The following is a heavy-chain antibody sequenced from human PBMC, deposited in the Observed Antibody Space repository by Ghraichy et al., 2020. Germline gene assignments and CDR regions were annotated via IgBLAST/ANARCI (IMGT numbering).Heavy chain of an antibody. J-gene: IGHJ4*02. Sequence: SQTLSLTCTVSGDSISSSYYWGWIRQPPGKGLEWIGTIHFRGSTNYNPSLKSRLTISVDTSKNQLSLKLSSVTAADAAVYYCARRGYTSAFDYWGQGTLVAVSS. CDR1: GDSISSSYY. D-gene: IGHD6-19*01. CDR2: IHFRGST. CDR3: ARRGYTSAFDY. V-gene: IGHV4-39*01.